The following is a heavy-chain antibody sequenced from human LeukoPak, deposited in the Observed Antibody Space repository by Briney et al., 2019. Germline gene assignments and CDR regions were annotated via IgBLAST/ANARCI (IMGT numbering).Heavy chain of an antibody. Sequence: GGSLRLSCAASGFTFSSYSMNWVRQAPGKGLEWVSSISSSSSYIYYADSVKGRFTISRDNAKNSLYLQMNSLRAEDTAVYYCARDEGGGYVVDYWGQGTLVTVSS. CDR3: ARDEGGGYVVDY. CDR2: ISSSSSYI. CDR1: GFTFSSYS. D-gene: IGHD5-12*01. J-gene: IGHJ4*02. V-gene: IGHV3-21*01.